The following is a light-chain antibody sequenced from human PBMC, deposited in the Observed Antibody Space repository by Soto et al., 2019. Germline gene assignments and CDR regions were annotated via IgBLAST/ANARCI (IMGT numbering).Light chain of an antibody. J-gene: IGKJ1*01. CDR2: GAS. CDR1: QSISSY. Sequence: DIQMTQSPSSLSASVGDRVTITCRASQSISSYLNWYQQKPGKAPKLLIYGASSLQSGVPSRFSGSGSGTEFTLTISSLQPDDFATYYCQQYGDYSLWTFGQGTKVDIK. CDR3: QQYGDYSLWT. V-gene: IGKV1-39*01.